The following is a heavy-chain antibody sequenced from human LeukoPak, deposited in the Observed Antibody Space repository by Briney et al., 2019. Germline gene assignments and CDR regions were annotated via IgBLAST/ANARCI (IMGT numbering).Heavy chain of an antibody. J-gene: IGHJ4*02. D-gene: IGHD2-15*01. CDR2: IWYDGSNK. V-gene: IGHV3-33*06. CDR1: GFTFSSYG. CDR3: AKGPHPWSTPYYFDY. Sequence: PGRSLRLSCAASGFTFSSYGMHWVRQAPGKGLEWVAVIWYDGSNKYYADSVKGRFTISRDNSKNTLYLQMNSLRAEDTAVYYCAKGPHPWSTPYYFDYWGQGTLVTVSS.